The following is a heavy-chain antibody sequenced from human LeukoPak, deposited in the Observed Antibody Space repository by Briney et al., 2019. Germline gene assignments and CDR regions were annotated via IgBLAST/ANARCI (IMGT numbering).Heavy chain of an antibody. Sequence: ASVKVSCKACGYIFTSYYMHCVRQAPGQGLEWMGVINPSGSSTSYAQKFQGRVTMTRDMSTSTVYMELSSLRPDDTAVYSCARGVTARGFYYYMDIWGNGTTVTISS. CDR2: INPSGSST. V-gene: IGHV1-46*01. CDR3: ARGVTARGFYYYMDI. D-gene: IGHD2-21*02. J-gene: IGHJ6*03. CDR1: GYIFTSYY.